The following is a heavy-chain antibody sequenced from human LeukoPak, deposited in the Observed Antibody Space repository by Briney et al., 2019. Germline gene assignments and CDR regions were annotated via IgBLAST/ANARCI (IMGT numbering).Heavy chain of an antibody. CDR3: AKLFSYDILTGSDAFDI. J-gene: IGHJ3*02. Sequence: GGSLRLSCAASGSTFDDYAMHWVRQAPGKGLEWVSGISWNSGSIGYADSVKGRFTISRDNAKNSLYLQMNSLRAEDTALYYCAKLFSYDILTGSDAFDIWGQGTMVTVSS. CDR2: ISWNSGSI. V-gene: IGHV3-9*01. CDR1: GSTFDDYA. D-gene: IGHD3-9*01.